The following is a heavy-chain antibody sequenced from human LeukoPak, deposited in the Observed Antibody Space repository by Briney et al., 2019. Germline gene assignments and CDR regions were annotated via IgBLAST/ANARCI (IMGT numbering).Heavy chain of an antibody. CDR3: AREMATIGGGFDY. J-gene: IGHJ4*02. CDR1: GFTFNNYA. Sequence: PGGSLRLSCTASGFTFNNYAMSWVRQAPGKGLEWVSAISGSGSNTYYADSVKGRFTISRDNSKNTLFLQMNSLRAEDTAVYYCAREMATIGGGFDYWGQGTLVTVSS. V-gene: IGHV3-23*01. CDR2: ISGSGSNT. D-gene: IGHD5-24*01.